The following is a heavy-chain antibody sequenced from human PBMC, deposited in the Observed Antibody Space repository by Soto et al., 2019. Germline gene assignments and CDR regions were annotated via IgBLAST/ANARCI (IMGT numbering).Heavy chain of an antibody. CDR1: GYTFTRYA. CDR2: INTGKGNT. V-gene: IGHV1-3*04. J-gene: IGHJ4*02. CDR3: SRDEDY. Sequence: QVQLVQSGAEVKKPGASVKVSCKASGYTFTRYAMHWVRQTPGQRLEWMGWINTGKGNTRDSEKFQGRVTITRDTSASATYMELSSLTSEDTAVYYCSRDEDYWGQGTLVTVSS.